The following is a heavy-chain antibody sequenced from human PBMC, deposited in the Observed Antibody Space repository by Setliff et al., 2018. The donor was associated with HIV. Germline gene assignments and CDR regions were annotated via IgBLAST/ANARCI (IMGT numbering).Heavy chain of an antibody. CDR2: INHDRTA. D-gene: IGHD3-3*01. Sequence: SETLSLTCAVYGGSFSGYYWSWIRQPPGKGLEWIGEINHDRTANYNPSLKSRVTISVDTSKNQFSLTLNSVTAADTAVYYCARGSRQLTIFGVVFKTNYYFMDVWGKGTAVTVSS. V-gene: IGHV4-34*01. CDR3: ARGSRQLTIFGVVFKTNYYFMDV. J-gene: IGHJ6*03. CDR1: GGSFSGYY.